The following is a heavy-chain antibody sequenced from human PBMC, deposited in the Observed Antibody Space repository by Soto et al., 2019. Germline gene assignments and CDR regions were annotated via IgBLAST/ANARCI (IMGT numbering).Heavy chain of an antibody. CDR3: AREGYYDFWSGSSMGHYYYYGMDA. J-gene: IGHJ6*02. V-gene: IGHV4-38-2*01. CDR2: IYHSGST. Sequence: XETLSLTCAVAGYSISSGYYWGWIRQPPGKGLEWIGSIYHSGSTYYNPSLKSRVTISVDTSKNQFSLKLSSVTAADTAVYYCAREGYYDFWSGSSMGHYYYYGMDAWGQGTTVTVSS. CDR1: GYSISSGYY. D-gene: IGHD3-3*01.